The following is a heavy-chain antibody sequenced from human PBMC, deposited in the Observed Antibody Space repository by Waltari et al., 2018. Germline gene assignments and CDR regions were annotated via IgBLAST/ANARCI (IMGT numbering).Heavy chain of an antibody. D-gene: IGHD3-16*01. V-gene: IGHV4-61*02. CDR3: AREWGRSYYDIDV. CDR2: IYTSGST. J-gene: IGHJ6*03. CDR1: GGSVSSGSYY. Sequence: QVQLQESGPGLVKPSQTLSLTCTVSGGSVSSGSYYWSWIRQPAGKGLEWIGRIYTSGSTNYHPSLKSRVTISLDTSKKQCSLKLSSVTAADTAVYYCAREWGRSYYDIDVWGKGTTVTVSS.